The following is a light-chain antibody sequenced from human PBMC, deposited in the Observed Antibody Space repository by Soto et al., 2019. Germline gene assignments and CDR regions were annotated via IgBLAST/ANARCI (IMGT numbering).Light chain of an antibody. V-gene: IGKV3-15*01. CDR3: QQYNNWPGT. J-gene: IGKJ1*01. Sequence: EIVMTQSPATLSVSPGERATLSCRASQSVSSNLAWYQQKPGQAPRLLIYGASTRATGIPARFSGSGSGTEFTLTISSLQSEDFAVSYCQQYNNWPGTFGQGTKVDIK. CDR2: GAS. CDR1: QSVSSN.